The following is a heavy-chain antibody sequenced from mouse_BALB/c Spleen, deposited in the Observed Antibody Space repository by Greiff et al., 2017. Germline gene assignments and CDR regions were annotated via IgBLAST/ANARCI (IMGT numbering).Heavy chain of an antibody. CDR1: GYSITSDYA. J-gene: IGHJ4*01. CDR2: ISYSGST. Sequence: EVQLVESGPGLVKPSQSLSLTCTVTGYSITSDYAWNWIRQFPGNKLEWMGYISYSGSTSYNPSLKSRISITRDTSKNQFFLQLNSVTTEDTATYYCARFFNAMDYWGQGTSVTVSS. CDR3: ARFFNAMDY. V-gene: IGHV3-2*02.